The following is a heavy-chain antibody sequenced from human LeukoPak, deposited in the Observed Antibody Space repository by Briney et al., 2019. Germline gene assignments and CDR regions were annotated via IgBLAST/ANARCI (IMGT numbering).Heavy chain of an antibody. CDR3: ARVVRGYYYDSSGPLNFDY. CDR1: GYTFTSHG. CDR2: ISTYNGNT. V-gene: IGHV1-18*01. D-gene: IGHD3-22*01. Sequence: ASVKVSCKASGYTFTSHGISWVRQAPGQGLEWMGWISTYNGNTNYAQKLQGRVSMTTDTSTSTAYMELRSLRSDDTAVYYCARVVRGYYYDSSGPLNFDYWGQGTLVTVSS. J-gene: IGHJ4*02.